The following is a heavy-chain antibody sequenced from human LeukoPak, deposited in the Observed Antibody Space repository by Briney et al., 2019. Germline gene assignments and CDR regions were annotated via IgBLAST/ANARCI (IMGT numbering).Heavy chain of an antibody. D-gene: IGHD5-12*01. CDR3: ARASPSGYDEDNWFDP. Sequence: SETLSLTCTVSGDSISTSSYHWGWIRQPPGKGLEWIGSLYYSGSTYYNPSLKSRVTISVDTSKNQFSLKLTSVTAADTAVYYCARASPSGYDEDNWFDPWGQGTLVTVSS. CDR1: GDSISTSSYH. J-gene: IGHJ5*02. V-gene: IGHV4-39*07. CDR2: LYYSGST.